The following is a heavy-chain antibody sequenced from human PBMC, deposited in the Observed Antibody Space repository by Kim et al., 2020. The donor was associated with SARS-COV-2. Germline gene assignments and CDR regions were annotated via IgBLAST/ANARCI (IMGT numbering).Heavy chain of an antibody. Sequence: GGSLRLSCAASGFTFSSYGMHWVRQAPGKGLEWVAVISYDGSNKYYADSVKGRFTISRDNSKNTLYLQMNSLRAEDTAVYYCAKDDYGSGSYYKFYYYYYMDVWGKGTTVTVSS. J-gene: IGHJ6*03. CDR3: AKDDYGSGSYYKFYYYYYMDV. CDR1: GFTFSSYG. V-gene: IGHV3-30*18. D-gene: IGHD3-10*01. CDR2: ISYDGSNK.